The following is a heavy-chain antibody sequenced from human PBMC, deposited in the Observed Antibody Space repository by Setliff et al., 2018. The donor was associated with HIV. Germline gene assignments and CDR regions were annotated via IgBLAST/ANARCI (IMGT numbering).Heavy chain of an antibody. Sequence: PGGSLRLSCAASGFAFSDYYMSWVRQAPGKGLEWLSYISDTGSTTYFADSVKGRFSISRDNAKTSLYLQMNDVRVEDAAFYYCARGGSRSGLYGGDYWGQGTPVTVSS. J-gene: IGHJ4*02. CDR1: GFAFSDYY. CDR3: ARGGSRSGLYGGDY. V-gene: IGHV3-11*01. D-gene: IGHD3-16*01. CDR2: ISDTGSTT.